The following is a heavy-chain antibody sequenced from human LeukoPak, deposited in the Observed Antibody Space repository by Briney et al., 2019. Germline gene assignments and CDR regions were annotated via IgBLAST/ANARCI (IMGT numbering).Heavy chain of an antibody. CDR2: IYYSGST. CDR1: GGSISSYY. Sequence: SETLSLTCTVSGGSISSYYWSWIRQPPGKGLEWIGYIYYSGSTYYNPSLKSRVTISVDTSKNQFSLKLSSVTAADTAVYYCARHGLGYCSGGSCYSGNYYYYYYMDVWGKGTTVTISS. D-gene: IGHD2-15*01. V-gene: IGHV4-59*04. J-gene: IGHJ6*03. CDR3: ARHGLGYCSGGSCYSGNYYYYYYMDV.